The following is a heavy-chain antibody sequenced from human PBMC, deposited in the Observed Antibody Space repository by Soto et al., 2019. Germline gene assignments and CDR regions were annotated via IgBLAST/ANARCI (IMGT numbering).Heavy chain of an antibody. V-gene: IGHV2-70*04. CDR2: IDWDDDK. CDR1: GFSLSTSGMR. CDR3: ARMFHCSGGTCPFDH. Sequence: SGPTLVNPTQTLTLTCTFSGFSLSTSGMRVSWIRQPPGKALEWLARIDWDDDKFYNTSLKTRLTISKDSSKNQVVLTMTNMDPMDTATYYCARMFHCSGGTCPFDHWAQGALVTVS. D-gene: IGHD2-15*01. J-gene: IGHJ4*02.